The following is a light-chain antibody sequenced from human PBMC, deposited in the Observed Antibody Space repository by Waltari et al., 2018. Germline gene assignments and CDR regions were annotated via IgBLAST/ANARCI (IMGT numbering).Light chain of an antibody. CDR3: NSYTDTTWV. CDR2: DVS. V-gene: IGLV2-14*03. Sequence: QSVLTQPASVSGSPGQTITISCTGTSSDGGDYYYVSWYQQHPGTAPKVLIYDVSKRPSGCSIRFSCSKSGNTAFLTISGLQPEDEADYYCNSYTDTTWVFGGGTKLTVL. J-gene: IGLJ3*02. CDR1: SSDGGDYYY.